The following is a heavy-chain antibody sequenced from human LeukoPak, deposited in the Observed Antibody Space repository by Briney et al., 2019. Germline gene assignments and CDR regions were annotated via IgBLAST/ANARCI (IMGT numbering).Heavy chain of an antibody. Sequence: ASVKVSCKASGGTFSSYAISWARQAPGQGLEWMGGIIPIFGTANYAQKFQGRVTITADESTSTAYMELSSLRSEDTAVYYCARAQLERRQVDLDYWGQGTLVTVSS. CDR3: ARAQLERRQVDLDY. CDR2: IIPIFGTA. V-gene: IGHV1-69*01. J-gene: IGHJ4*02. CDR1: GGTFSSYA. D-gene: IGHD1-1*01.